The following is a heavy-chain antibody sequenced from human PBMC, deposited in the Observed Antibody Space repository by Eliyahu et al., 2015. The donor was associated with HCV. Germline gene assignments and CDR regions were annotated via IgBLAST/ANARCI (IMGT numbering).Heavy chain of an antibody. D-gene: IGHD2-15*01. V-gene: IGHV4-4*07. J-gene: IGHJ4*02. CDR1: XSLNNYY. CDR3: ARGSLAPDY. Sequence: QLQLQAPGPGLLKPSDTLSLICPVXXSLNNYYWSWXRQPAGMGLEWIGRIFPSGITDYNPSLKSRVTMSIDTSKNQFSLYLNFLTAADSAVYYCARGSLAPDYWGQGALVTVSS. CDR2: IFPSGIT.